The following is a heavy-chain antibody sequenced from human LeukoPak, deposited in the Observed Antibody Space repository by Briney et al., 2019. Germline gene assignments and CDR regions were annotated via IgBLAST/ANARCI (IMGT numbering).Heavy chain of an antibody. Sequence: GASVKVSCKASGFTXTGYYIHWVRQAPGQGLEWMGWVNPNSGGTNYAQMFQGRVTMTRDTSINTAYMELSGLRSDDTAVYYCARDSYGGNWSLGYWGQGTLVTVSS. V-gene: IGHV1-2*02. J-gene: IGHJ4*02. CDR2: VNPNSGGT. CDR1: GFTXTGYY. D-gene: IGHD4-23*01. CDR3: ARDSYGGNWSLGY.